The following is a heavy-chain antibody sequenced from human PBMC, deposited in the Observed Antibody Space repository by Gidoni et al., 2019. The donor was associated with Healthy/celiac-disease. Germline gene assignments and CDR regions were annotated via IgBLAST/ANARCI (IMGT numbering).Heavy chain of an antibody. CDR3: ARGLYGDGRNWFDP. V-gene: IGHV4-31*03. Sequence: QVQLQESGPGLVKPSQTLSLTCTVSGCSISRGGYYWSWIRQHPGKGLEWIGYIYYSGSTYYNPSLKSRVTISVDTSKNQFSLKLSSVTAADTAVYYCARGLYGDGRNWFDPWGQGTLVTVSS. CDR1: GCSISRGGYY. J-gene: IGHJ5*02. D-gene: IGHD4-17*01. CDR2: IYYSGST.